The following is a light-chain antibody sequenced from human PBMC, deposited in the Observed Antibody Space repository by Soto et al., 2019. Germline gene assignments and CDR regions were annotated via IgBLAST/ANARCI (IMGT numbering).Light chain of an antibody. CDR2: DVS. V-gene: IGLV2-14*01. J-gene: IGLJ2*01. CDR1: SSDIDGYNY. CDR3: NSYTSSSVV. Sequence: QSALTQPASVSGSPGQSITISCTGASSDIDGYNYVSWYQQHPGKAPKLMIYDVSNRPSGVSNRFSGSKSGNTASLTISGLQAEDEADYYCNSYTSSSVVFGGGTKLTVL.